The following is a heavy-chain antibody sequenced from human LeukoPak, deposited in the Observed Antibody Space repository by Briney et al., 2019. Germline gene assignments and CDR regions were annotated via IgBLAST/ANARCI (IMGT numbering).Heavy chain of an antibody. D-gene: IGHD6-19*01. J-gene: IGHJ4*02. CDR2: IYHSGST. CDR3: ARRAVAGIDY. Sequence: PSETLSLTCAVSGYSISSGYYWGWIRQPPGKGLEWIGSIYHSGSTYYNPPLKSRVTISVDTSKNQFSLKLSSVTAADTAVYYCARRAVAGIDYWGQGTLVTVSS. V-gene: IGHV4-38-2*01. CDR1: GYSISSGYY.